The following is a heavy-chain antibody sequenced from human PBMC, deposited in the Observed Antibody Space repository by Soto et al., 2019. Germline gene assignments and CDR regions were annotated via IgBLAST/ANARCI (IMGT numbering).Heavy chain of an antibody. J-gene: IGHJ6*02. D-gene: IGHD2-21*02. CDR1: GYTFTSYG. CDR2: ISAYNGNT. Sequence: ASVQVCCKASGYTFTSYGISWVRQAPGQGLGGMGWISAYNGNTNYAQELQGRVTMTTDTSTSTAYTEPRSLRSDDTAVYYCARVARVLVTAIPFPYYYGMDVWGQGSTVTVSS. CDR3: ARVARVLVTAIPFPYYYGMDV. V-gene: IGHV1-18*04.